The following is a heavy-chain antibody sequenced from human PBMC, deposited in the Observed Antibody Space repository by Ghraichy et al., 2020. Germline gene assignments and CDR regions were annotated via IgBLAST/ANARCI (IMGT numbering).Heavy chain of an antibody. Sequence: GESLNISCAASGFTFSSYGMHWVRQAPGKGLEWVAVIWYDGSNKYYADSVKGRFTISRDNSKNTLYLQMNSLRAEDTAVYYCAAAPQLLQTYYYYGMDVWGQGTTVTVSS. D-gene: IGHD2-15*01. CDR2: IWYDGSNK. CDR3: AAAPQLLQTYYYYGMDV. J-gene: IGHJ6*02. V-gene: IGHV3-33*01. CDR1: GFTFSSYG.